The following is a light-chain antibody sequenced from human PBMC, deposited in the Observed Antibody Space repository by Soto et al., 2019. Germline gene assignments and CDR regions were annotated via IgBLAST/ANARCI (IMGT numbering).Light chain of an antibody. Sequence: EIVLTQSPGTLSLSPGERATLSCRANQSVSSNYLAWYQQKPGQAPRLPIYGASSRATGIPDRFSGSGSGTDFTLTISRLEPEDFAVYYCQQYGSSPRTFGQGTKLEIK. CDR1: QSVSSNY. CDR2: GAS. J-gene: IGKJ2*01. CDR3: QQYGSSPRT. V-gene: IGKV3-20*01.